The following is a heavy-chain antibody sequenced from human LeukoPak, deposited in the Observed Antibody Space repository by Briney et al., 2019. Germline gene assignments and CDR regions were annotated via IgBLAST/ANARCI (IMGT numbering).Heavy chain of an antibody. CDR3: ARLEGIAAADY. V-gene: IGHV4-39*01. Sequence: PSETLSLTCTVSGGAIRSSSYYWGWIRQPPGKGLEWIGSIYYSGSTYYNPSLKSRVTISVDTSKNQFSLKLCSVTAADTAVYYCARLEGIAAADYWGQGTLVTVSS. CDR2: IYYSGST. CDR1: GGAIRSSSYY. J-gene: IGHJ4*02. D-gene: IGHD6-13*01.